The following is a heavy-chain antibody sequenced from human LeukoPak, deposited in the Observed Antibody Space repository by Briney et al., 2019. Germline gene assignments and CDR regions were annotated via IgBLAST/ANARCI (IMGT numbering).Heavy chain of an antibody. Sequence: GGSLRLSCAASGFIFTNYFMSWVRQAPGKGLEWVANIRQDGSEKYYVDSVKGRFTISRDNAKNSLYLQMNSLRAEDTAVYYCARDGGYCSGGSCYGYYYHYGMDVWGQGTTVTVSS. CDR3: ARDGGYCSGGSCYGYYYHYGMDV. CDR1: GFIFTNYF. J-gene: IGHJ6*02. D-gene: IGHD2-15*01. CDR2: IRQDGSEK. V-gene: IGHV3-7*03.